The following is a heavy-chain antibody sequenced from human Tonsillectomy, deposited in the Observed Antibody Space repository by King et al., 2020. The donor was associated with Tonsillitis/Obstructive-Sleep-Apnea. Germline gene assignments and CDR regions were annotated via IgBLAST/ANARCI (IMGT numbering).Heavy chain of an antibody. Sequence: QVQLVESGGGVVQPGRSLRLSCAASGFTFSSYGMHWVRQAPGKGLEWVAVIWYDGSNKYYADSVKGRFTISRDNSKNTLYLQMNSLRAEDTGVYYCARDGGGEXYDFWSGWIARXYYMDVWGKGTTVTVSS. V-gene: IGHV3-33*01. CDR2: IWYDGSNK. D-gene: IGHD3-3*01. CDR3: ARDGGGEXYDFWSGWIARXYYMDV. CDR1: GFTFSSYG. J-gene: IGHJ6*03.